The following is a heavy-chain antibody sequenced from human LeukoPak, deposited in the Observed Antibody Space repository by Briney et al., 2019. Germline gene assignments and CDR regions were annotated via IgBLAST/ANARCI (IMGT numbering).Heavy chain of an antibody. D-gene: IGHD3-3*01. CDR2: INTDGSST. V-gene: IGHV3-74*01. Sequence: QTGGSLRLSCAASGFTFSSYWMHWVRQAPGKGLVWVSRINTDGSSTSYADSVKGRFTISRDNAKNTLYLQMNSLRAEDTAVYYCARDRVSFHDFWSGYDYWGQGTLVTVSS. J-gene: IGHJ4*02. CDR1: GFTFSSYW. CDR3: ARDRVSFHDFWSGYDY.